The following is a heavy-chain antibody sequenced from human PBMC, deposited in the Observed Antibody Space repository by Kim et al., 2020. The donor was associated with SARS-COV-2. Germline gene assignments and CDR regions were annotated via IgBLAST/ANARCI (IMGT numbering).Heavy chain of an antibody. CDR1: GFTFSSYA. CDR3: ARDRGDGYSLFDY. V-gene: IGHV3-30*04. D-gene: IGHD3-10*01. CDR2: ISYDGSNK. J-gene: IGHJ4*02. Sequence: GGSLRLSCAASGFTFSSYAMHWVRQAPGKGLEWVAVISYDGSNKYYADSVKGRFTISRDNSKNTLYLQMNSLRAEDTAVYYCARDRGDGYSLFDYWGQGTLVTVSS.